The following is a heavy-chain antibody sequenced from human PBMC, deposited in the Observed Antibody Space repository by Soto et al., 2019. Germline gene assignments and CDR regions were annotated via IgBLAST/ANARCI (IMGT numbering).Heavy chain of an antibody. Sequence: QVQLVESGGGVVQPGRSLRLSCAASGFTFSSYAMHWVRQAPGKGLEWVAVISYDGSNKYYADSVKGRFTISRDNSKNTLYLQMNSLRAEDTAVYYCAREALVWSGYYENNWFDPWRQGTLVTVSS. CDR3: AREALVWSGYYENNWFDP. CDR2: ISYDGSNK. D-gene: IGHD3-3*01. CDR1: GFTFSSYA. V-gene: IGHV3-30-3*01. J-gene: IGHJ5*02.